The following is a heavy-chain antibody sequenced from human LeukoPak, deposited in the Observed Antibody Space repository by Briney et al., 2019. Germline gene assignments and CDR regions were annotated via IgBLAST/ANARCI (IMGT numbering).Heavy chain of an antibody. D-gene: IGHD3-22*01. CDR2: INPNSGGT. CDR3: APITYYYDSSGSGGDY. V-gene: IGHV1-2*02. Sequence: ASVKVSCKASGYTFTGYYMHWVRQAPGQGLEWMGWINPNSGGTNYAQKFQGRVTMTRDTSISTAYMELSRLRSDDTAVYYCAPITYYYDSSGSGGDYWGQGTLVTVSS. CDR1: GYTFTGYY. J-gene: IGHJ4*02.